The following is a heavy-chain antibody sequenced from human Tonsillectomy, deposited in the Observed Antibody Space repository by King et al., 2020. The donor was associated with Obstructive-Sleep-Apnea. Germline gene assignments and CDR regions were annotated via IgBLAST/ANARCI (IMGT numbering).Heavy chain of an antibody. CDR1: GFTFSSYS. J-gene: IGHJ5*02. CDR2: STSSSSII. D-gene: IGHD3-22*01. Sequence: VQLVESGGGLVQPGGSLRLSCAASGFTFSSYSMNWVRQAPGKGLEWVSYSTSSSSIIYYADSVKGRFTISRDNAKNSLYLQMNSLRVEDTAVYYCARDSSGYSPWGQGTLVTVSS. CDR3: ARDSSGYSP. V-gene: IGHV3-48*04.